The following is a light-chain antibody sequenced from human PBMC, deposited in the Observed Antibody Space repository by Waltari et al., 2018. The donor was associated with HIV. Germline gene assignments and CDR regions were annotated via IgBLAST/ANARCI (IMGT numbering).Light chain of an antibody. CDR3: QSYDSSLSGWGV. Sequence: QSVLTQPPSVSGAPGQRVTISCIGSGSHIGSNYDIFWYQQLPGTAPKLLIATNNNRPSGVPDRFSASKSGTSSSLAITGLQVEDEADYYCQSYDSSLSGWGVFGGGTKLTVL. CDR2: TNN. CDR1: GSHIGSNYD. J-gene: IGLJ3*02. V-gene: IGLV1-40*01.